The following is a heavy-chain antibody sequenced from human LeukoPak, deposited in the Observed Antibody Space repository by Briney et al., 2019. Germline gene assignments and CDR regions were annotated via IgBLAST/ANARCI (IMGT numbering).Heavy chain of an antibody. CDR2: INPNSGGT. CDR3: ARPTNDAFDI. J-gene: IGHJ3*02. Sequence: ASVKVSCKASGYTFTGYYMHWVRQAPGQGLEWMGWINPNSGGTNYAQKFQGRVTMTRDTSISTAYLQWSSLKASDTAMYYCARPTNDAFDIWGQGTMVTVSS. CDR1: GYTFTGYY. V-gene: IGHV1-2*02.